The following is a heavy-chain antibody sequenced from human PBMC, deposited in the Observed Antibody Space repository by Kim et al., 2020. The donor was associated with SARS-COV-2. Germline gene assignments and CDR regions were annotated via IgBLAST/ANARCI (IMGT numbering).Heavy chain of an antibody. J-gene: IGHJ5*02. D-gene: IGHD3-10*01. Sequence: KFQGRVTITRDTSASTAYMELSSLRSEDTAVYYCAGAKSPVWFGEGWFDPWGQGTLVTVSS. CDR3: AGAKSPVWFGEGWFDP. V-gene: IGHV1-3*01.